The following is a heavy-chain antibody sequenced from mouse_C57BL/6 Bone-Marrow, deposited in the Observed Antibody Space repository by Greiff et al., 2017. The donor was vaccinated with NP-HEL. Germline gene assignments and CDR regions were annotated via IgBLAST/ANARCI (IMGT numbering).Heavy chain of an antibody. V-gene: IGHV1-59*01. D-gene: IGHD2-2*01. CDR1: GYTFTSYW. CDR3: ARVSTMVKWVAY. CDR2: IDPSDSYT. J-gene: IGHJ3*01. Sequence: QVQLQQPGAELVRPGTSVTLSCKASGYTFTSYWMHWVKQRPGQGLEWIGVIDPSDSYTNYNQKFKGKATLTVDTSSSTAYMQLSSLTSEDSAVYYCARVSTMVKWVAYWGQGTLVTVSA.